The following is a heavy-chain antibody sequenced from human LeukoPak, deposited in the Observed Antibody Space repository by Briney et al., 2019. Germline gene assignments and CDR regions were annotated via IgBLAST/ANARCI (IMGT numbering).Heavy chain of an antibody. V-gene: IGHV3-48*04. J-gene: IGHJ6*04. CDR1: GFTFSSYS. Sequence: GGSLRLSCAASGFTFSSYSMNWVRQAPGKGLEWVSYIGSSSSTIYYGDSVKGRFTISRDNAKNSLYLQMNSLRAEDTAVYYCAELGITMIGGVWGKGTTVTISS. CDR2: IGSSSSTI. D-gene: IGHD3-10*02. CDR3: AELGITMIGGV.